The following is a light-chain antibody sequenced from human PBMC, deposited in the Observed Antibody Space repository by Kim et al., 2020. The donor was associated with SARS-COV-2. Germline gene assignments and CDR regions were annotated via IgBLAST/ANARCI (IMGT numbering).Light chain of an antibody. CDR1: QSINRW. Sequence: AASVGDRVTLTCRASQSINRWLAWYQQKPGQTPNRLIYEASSLQSGVPSRFSGSGSGTEFTLTISSLQPDDFATYYCQQYNGAGTFGQGTKVDIK. CDR2: EAS. J-gene: IGKJ1*01. CDR3: QQYNGAGT. V-gene: IGKV1-5*03.